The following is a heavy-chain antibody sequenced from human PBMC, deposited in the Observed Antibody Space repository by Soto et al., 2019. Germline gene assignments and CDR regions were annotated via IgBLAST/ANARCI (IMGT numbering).Heavy chain of an antibody. V-gene: IGHV1-18*01. Sequence: QVQLVQSGSEMKKPGASVKVSCKASGYTFINYGLSWVRQAPGQGLEWMGWISAYIGQKDYSPKFRDRLTMTTDTPTTTAYMELTSLRSDDTAIYYCARGRSEVKYDFWGQGTLVIVSS. CDR3: ARGRSEVKYDF. CDR2: ISAYIGQK. D-gene: IGHD2-21*01. CDR1: GYTFINYG. J-gene: IGHJ4*03.